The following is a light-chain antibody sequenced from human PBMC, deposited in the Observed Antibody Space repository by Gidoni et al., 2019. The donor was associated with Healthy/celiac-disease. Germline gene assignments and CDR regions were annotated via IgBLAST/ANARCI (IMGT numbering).Light chain of an antibody. CDR1: SSNIGSNY. Sequence: QSVLTQPPSASGPPGQRVTISCSGSSSNIGSNYVYWYQQLPGTAPKLLIYRNNQRPSRVPDRFSGSKSGTSASLAISGLRSEDEADYYCAAWDDSLSGWVFGGGTKLTVL. CDR3: AAWDDSLSGWV. J-gene: IGLJ3*02. CDR2: RNN. V-gene: IGLV1-47*01.